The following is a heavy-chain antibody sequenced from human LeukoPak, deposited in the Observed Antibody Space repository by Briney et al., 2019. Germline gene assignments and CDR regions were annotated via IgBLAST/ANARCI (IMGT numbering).Heavy chain of an antibody. CDR3: ARGAGVLWFGELSNYFDY. CDR2: ISGSGGST. V-gene: IGHV3-23*01. J-gene: IGHJ4*02. CDR1: GFTFSSYA. D-gene: IGHD3-10*01. Sequence: GGSLRLSCAASGFTFSSYAMSWVRQAPGKGLEWVSAISGSGGSTYYADSVKGRFTISRDNSKNTLYLQMNSLRAEDTAVYYCARGAGVLWFGELSNYFDYWGQGTLVTVSS.